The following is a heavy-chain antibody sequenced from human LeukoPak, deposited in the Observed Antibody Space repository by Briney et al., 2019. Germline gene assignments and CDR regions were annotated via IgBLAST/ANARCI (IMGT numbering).Heavy chain of an antibody. Sequence: SGGSLRLSCAASGFTFSSYAMHWVRQAPGKGLEWVAVISYDGSNKYYADSVKGRFTISRDNAKNSLYLQMNSLRAEDTAVYYCARGDIVVVPGVPHDYWGQGTLVTVSS. CDR3: ARGDIVVVPGVPHDY. J-gene: IGHJ4*02. V-gene: IGHV3-30-3*01. CDR1: GFTFSSYA. CDR2: ISYDGSNK. D-gene: IGHD2-2*01.